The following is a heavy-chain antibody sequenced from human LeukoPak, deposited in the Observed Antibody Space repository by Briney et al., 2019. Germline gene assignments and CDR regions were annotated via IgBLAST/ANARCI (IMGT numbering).Heavy chain of an antibody. Sequence: PGGSLRLSCAASGFTFSDYYMSWGRQAAGKGLEWVSVLRGSEDRTYYADSVKSRVTISRDNSNNTLYLHMSSLRAEDTAVYYCAKTPYVAYGHYHFDYWGRGTLVTVSS. CDR2: LRGSEDRT. V-gene: IGHV3-23*01. CDR1: GFTFSDYY. D-gene: IGHD3-10*01. CDR3: AKTPYVAYGHYHFDY. J-gene: IGHJ4*02.